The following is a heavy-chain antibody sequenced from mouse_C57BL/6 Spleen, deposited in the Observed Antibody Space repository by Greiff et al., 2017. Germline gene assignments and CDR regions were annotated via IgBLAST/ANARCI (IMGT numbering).Heavy chain of an antibody. CDR2: IDPEDGET. CDR1: GFNIKDYY. V-gene: IGHV14-2*01. D-gene: IGHD1-1*01. CDR3: AFYYGSSWDYYAMDY. Sequence: EVQLQQSGAELVKPGASVKLSCTASGFNIKDYYMHWVKQRTEQGLEWIGRIDPEDGETKYAPKFQGQATITADTSSNTAYLQLSSLTSEDTAVYYCAFYYGSSWDYYAMDYWGQGTSVTVSS. J-gene: IGHJ4*01.